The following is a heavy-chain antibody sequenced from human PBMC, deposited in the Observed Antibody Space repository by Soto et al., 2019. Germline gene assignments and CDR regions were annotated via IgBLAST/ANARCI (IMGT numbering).Heavy chain of an antibody. CDR1: GFTFSNYA. CDR3: ARDSGGDYHNYHMAV. V-gene: IGHV3-33*01. J-gene: IGHJ6*03. D-gene: IGHD4-17*01. CDR2: IWYDGSDK. Sequence: QMQLVESGGGVVQPGTSLRLSCAASGFTFSNYAMHWVRQAPGKGLEWVTIIWYDGSDKNYGDSVKGRFTISRDNSKNTLYLQMNSLRVEDTAVYYCARDSGGDYHNYHMAVWGKGTTVTVSS.